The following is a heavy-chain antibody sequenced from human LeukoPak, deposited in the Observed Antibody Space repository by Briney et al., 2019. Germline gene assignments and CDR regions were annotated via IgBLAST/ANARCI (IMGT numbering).Heavy chain of an antibody. J-gene: IGHJ6*03. CDR3: AKMKGPGLYLHYSMDV. CDR1: GLTFSNFA. Sequence: GGSLRLSCAASGLTFSNFAMSWVRQAPGKGLEWVSMITGSGGRTFYADPVKGRFTISRDNSRDTLYLQMSSPRADDAAVYYCAKMKGPGLYLHYSMDVWGKGTTVTVSS. D-gene: IGHD2-2*02. V-gene: IGHV3-23*01. CDR2: ITGSGGRT.